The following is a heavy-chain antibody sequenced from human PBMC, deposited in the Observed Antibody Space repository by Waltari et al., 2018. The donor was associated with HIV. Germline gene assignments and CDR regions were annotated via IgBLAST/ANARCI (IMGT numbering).Heavy chain of an antibody. V-gene: IGHV4-39*01. D-gene: IGHD4-17*01. CDR2: VYSNGLT. CDR1: TGYISQNYY. CDR3: ATLRTVTGTIDY. Sequence: QLQLQESGPALVKPSETLSLTCTVSTGYISQNYYWGWVRQSPGTGLEWIGVVYSNGLTHYSPARESRVTMSVDSSKNLFSLTLTSVTAADTALYFCATLRTVTGTIDYWGQGSLVTVSS. J-gene: IGHJ4*02.